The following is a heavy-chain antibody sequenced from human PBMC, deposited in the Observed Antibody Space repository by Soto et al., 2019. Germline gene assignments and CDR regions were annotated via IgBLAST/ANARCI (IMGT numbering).Heavy chain of an antibody. CDR3: AKESLSGLFGYYYSYGMDF. CDR1: GFTFSSYA. CDR2: ISGSGGST. D-gene: IGHD3-10*02. J-gene: IGHJ6*02. Sequence: GGCLRLSCAASGFTFSSYAMSWVRQAPGKGLEWVSAISGSGGSTYYADSVKGRFTISRDNSKNTLYLQMKSLRAEDTAVYYCAKESLSGLFGYYYSYGMDFWGQGTTVTVSS. V-gene: IGHV3-23*01.